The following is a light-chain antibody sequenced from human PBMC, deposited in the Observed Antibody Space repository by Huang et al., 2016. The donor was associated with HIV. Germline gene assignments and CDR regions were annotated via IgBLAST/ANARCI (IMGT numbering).Light chain of an antibody. CDR3: QQLHTYPIT. CDR2: AAA. V-gene: IGKV1-13*02. J-gene: IGKJ5*01. Sequence: AVQLTQSPSSLSASVGDTVIISCRASQDIGTSLAWYQQRTGRAPKLLFSAAATLQTGVPSRFSGDSAGTYFTLFITNLQPEDFATYYCQQLHTYPITFGQGTRLDMK. CDR1: QDIGTS.